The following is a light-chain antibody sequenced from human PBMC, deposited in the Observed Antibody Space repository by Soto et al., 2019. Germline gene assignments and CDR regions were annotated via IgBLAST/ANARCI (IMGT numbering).Light chain of an antibody. V-gene: IGLV2-14*01. J-gene: IGLJ2*01. Sequence: QSVLTQPASVYGSPGQSITISCTGTSSDVGGYNYVSWYQQHPGKAPKLMIYEVSNRPSGVSNRFSGSKSGNTSSLTISGLQAEDEADYYCSSYTSSSRVFGGGTKLTVL. CDR2: EVS. CDR1: SSDVGGYNY. CDR3: SSYTSSSRV.